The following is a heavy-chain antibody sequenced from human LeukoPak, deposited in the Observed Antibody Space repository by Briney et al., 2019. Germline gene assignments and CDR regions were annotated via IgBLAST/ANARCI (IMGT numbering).Heavy chain of an antibody. Sequence: GGSLRLSCAASGFTVSSNYMSWVRQAPGKGLEWVSVIYSGGSTYYADSVKGRFTISRDNSKNTLYLQMNSLRAEDTAVYYCVSSGYYYGENFGYWGQGTLVTVSS. CDR3: VSSGYYYGENFGY. D-gene: IGHD3-22*01. J-gene: IGHJ4*02. CDR1: GFTVSSNY. V-gene: IGHV3-66*02. CDR2: IYSGGST.